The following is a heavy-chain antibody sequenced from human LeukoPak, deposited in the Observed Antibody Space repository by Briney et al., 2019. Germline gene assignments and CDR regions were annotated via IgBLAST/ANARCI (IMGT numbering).Heavy chain of an antibody. V-gene: IGHV3-30*03. J-gene: IGHJ4*02. CDR1: GFTFSSYG. Sequence: QPGRSLRLSCVASGFTFSSYGLHWVRQAPGKGLEWVAMISYDGSDKYYAESVKGRFTISRDNSKNTLYLQMNSLRDEDTAMYSCATLLLGVGGDYWGQGTLVTVSS. D-gene: IGHD2-15*01. CDR3: ATLLLGVGGDY. CDR2: ISYDGSDK.